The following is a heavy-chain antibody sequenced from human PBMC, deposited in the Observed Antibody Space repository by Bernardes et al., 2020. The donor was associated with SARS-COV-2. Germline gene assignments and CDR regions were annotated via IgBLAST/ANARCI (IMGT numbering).Heavy chain of an antibody. D-gene: IGHD3-10*01. CDR3: AREGLHYYGSGSSDFDY. J-gene: IGHJ4*02. Sequence: ASVKVSCKASGYTFTGYYMHWVRQAPGQGLEWMGWINPNSGGTNYAQKFQGRVTMTRDTSISTAYMELSRLRSDDTAVYYCAREGLHYYGSGSSDFDYWGQGTLVTVSS. CDR1: GYTFTGYY. V-gene: IGHV1-2*02. CDR2: INPNSGGT.